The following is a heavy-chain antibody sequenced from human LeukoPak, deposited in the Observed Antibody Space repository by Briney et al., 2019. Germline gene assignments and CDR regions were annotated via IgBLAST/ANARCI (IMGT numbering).Heavy chain of an antibody. J-gene: IGHJ4*02. Sequence: SETLSLTCTVSGGSTSSDYWSWIRQPPGKGLEWIGYIYYRGSTNYNPSLKSRVTISVDTSKNQFSLKLSSVTAADTAVYYCARLSGYSSGHYYSDYWGQGTLVTVSS. D-gene: IGHD3-22*01. V-gene: IGHV4-59*01. CDR2: IYYRGST. CDR1: GGSTSSDY. CDR3: ARLSGYSSGHYYSDY.